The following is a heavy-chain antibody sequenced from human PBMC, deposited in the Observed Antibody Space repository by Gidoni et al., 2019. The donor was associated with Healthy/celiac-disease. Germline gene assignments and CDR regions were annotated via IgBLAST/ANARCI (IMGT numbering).Heavy chain of an antibody. Sequence: QVQLVESGGGVVQPGRSLRLSCAASGFTFSSYGMHWVRQAPGKGLEWLAVIWYDGSNKYYADSVKGRFTISRDNSKNTLYLQMNSLRAEDTAVYYCRRAGYYEHWGQGTLVTVSS. D-gene: IGHD3-10*01. CDR1: GFTFSSYG. CDR3: RRAGYYEH. V-gene: IGHV3-33*01. J-gene: IGHJ4*02. CDR2: IWYDGSNK.